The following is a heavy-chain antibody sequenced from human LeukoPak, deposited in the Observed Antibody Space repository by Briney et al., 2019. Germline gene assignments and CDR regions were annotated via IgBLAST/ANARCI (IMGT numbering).Heavy chain of an antibody. CDR3: AKDRRSSSWYDY. CDR1: GFTFSSYG. D-gene: IGHD6-13*01. Sequence: GGSLRLSCAAFGFTFSSYGMHWVRQAPGKGLEWVAVISYDGSNKYYADSVKGRFTISRDNSKNTLYLQMNSLRAEDTAVYYCAKDRRSSSWYDYWGQGTLVTVSS. CDR2: ISYDGSNK. J-gene: IGHJ4*02. V-gene: IGHV3-30*18.